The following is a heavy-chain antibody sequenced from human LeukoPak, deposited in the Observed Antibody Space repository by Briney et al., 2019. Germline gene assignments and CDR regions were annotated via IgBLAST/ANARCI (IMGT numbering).Heavy chain of an antibody. V-gene: IGHV4-31*03. D-gene: IGHD3-10*01. CDR2: IYYSGST. CDR3: ARVNFYGSGNWFDP. CDR1: GGSISSGGYY. Sequence: PSETLSLTCTVSGGSISSGGYYWSWIRQHPGKGLEWIGYIYYSGSTYYNPSLKSRVTISVDTSKNQFSLKLSSVTAADTAVYYCARVNFYGSGNWFDPWGQGTLVTVSS. J-gene: IGHJ5*02.